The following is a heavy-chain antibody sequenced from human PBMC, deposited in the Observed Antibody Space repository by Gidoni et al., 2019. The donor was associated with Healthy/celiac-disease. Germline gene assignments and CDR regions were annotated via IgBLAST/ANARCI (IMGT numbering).Heavy chain of an antibody. V-gene: IGHV3-23*01. J-gene: IGHJ4*02. CDR1: GFTFSSYA. CDR2: IRGSGGRT. Sequence: AASGFTFSSYAMSWVRQAPVKGLAWVAVIRGSGGRTYYADSVQGRFTISRDNSKNTLYLQMNSLRAEDTAVYYCAKSVAVAGPTPGYYFDYWGQGTLVTVSS. D-gene: IGHD6-19*01. CDR3: AKSVAVAGPTPGYYFDY.